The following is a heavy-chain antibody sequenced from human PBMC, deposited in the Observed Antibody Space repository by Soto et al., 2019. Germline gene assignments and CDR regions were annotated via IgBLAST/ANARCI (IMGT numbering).Heavy chain of an antibody. CDR1: DGSINSDDW. Sequence: QVRLQESGPGLVEPSGTLSLTCAVSDGSINSDDWWTWVRQTPGKGLEWIGAIHQIGITNYHETLKSRVTISRDKPKHPFSLKLTSVTAADTDVYYCVNWGGVNFPKVYWGQGIVVSVSS. V-gene: IGHV4-4*02. J-gene: IGHJ4*02. D-gene: IGHD3-16*01. CDR3: VNWGGVNFPKVY. CDR2: IHQIGIT.